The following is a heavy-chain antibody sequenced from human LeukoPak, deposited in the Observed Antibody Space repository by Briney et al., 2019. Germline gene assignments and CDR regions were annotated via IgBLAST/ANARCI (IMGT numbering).Heavy chain of an antibody. J-gene: IGHJ4*02. CDR2: ISAYNGNT. V-gene: IGHV1-18*01. CDR3: ARVPPPEYSWESPQRLYYFDY. Sequence: ASVKVSCKASGYTFTSYGISWVRQAPGQGLEWMGWISAYNGNTNYAQKLQGRVTMTTDTSTSTAYMELRSLRSDDTAVYYCARVPPPEYSWESPQRLYYFDYWGQGTLVTVSS. D-gene: IGHD5-18*01. CDR1: GYTFTSYG.